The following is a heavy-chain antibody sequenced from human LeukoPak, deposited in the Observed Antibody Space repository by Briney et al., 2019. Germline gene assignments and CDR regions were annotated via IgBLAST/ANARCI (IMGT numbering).Heavy chain of an antibody. D-gene: IGHD1-14*01. CDR1: GYSFTSYW. CDR3: ARSDRILDV. J-gene: IGHJ6*02. CDR2: IDPSDSYT. V-gene: IGHV5-10-1*01. Sequence: GESLKISCKGSGYSFTSYWITWVRQMPGKGLECMGQIDPSDSYTNYRPSFQGHVTISADKSINTAYLQWRSLKASDTAIYYCARSDRILDVWGQGTTVTVSS.